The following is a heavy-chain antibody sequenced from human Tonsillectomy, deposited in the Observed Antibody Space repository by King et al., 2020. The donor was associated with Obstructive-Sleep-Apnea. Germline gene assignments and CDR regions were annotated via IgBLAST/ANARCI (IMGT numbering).Heavy chain of an antibody. CDR3: AKDAWTQQLNPSSVWDY. CDR1: RFTFSIYG. CDR2: IRHDGSNK. Sequence: VQLVESGGGVVQPGGSLRLSCAASRFTFSIYGLHWVRQAPGKGLEWVAFIRHDGSNKYYADSVKGRFTISRDNSKNTLDLQMNSLRAEDPAVFYGAKDAWTQQLNPSSVWDYWGQGTLVTVSS. V-gene: IGHV3-30*02. D-gene: IGHD6-13*01. J-gene: IGHJ4*02.